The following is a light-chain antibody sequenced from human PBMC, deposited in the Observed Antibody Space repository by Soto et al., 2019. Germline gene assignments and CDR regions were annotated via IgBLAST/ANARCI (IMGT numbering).Light chain of an antibody. J-gene: IGKJ3*01. CDR2: KVS. CDR3: IQGTHWPHT. CDR1: QSLVYSDGNTY. V-gene: IGKV2-30*01. Sequence: DVVMTQSPLSLPVTLGQPASISCRSSQSLVYSDGNTYLSWFQQRPGQSPRRLIYKVSKRDSGVPDRFSGSGSGTDFTLKISRVAAEDVGVYYCIQGTHWPHTFGPGTKVDI.